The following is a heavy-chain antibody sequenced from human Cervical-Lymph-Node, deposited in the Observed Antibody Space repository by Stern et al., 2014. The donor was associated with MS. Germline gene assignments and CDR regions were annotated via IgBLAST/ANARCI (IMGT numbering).Heavy chain of an antibody. CDR1: GFTFNMYA. CDR2: ISYDGYNK. CDR3: AKGRMPSNYNSHALDV. V-gene: IGHV3-30*18. Sequence: VQLEESGGGVVQPGRSLTRSCAASGFTFNMYALHWVRQAPGKGLEWVAIISYDGYNKYYANSVKGRFPIARDNSKKPLSLQMTSLKTEDSAVYFCAKGRMPSNYNSHALDVWGQGTTVIVSS. J-gene: IGHJ6*02. D-gene: IGHD5-24*01.